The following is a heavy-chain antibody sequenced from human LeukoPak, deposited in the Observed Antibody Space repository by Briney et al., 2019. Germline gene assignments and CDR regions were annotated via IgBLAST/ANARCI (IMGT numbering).Heavy chain of an antibody. CDR2: ISSSGSTI. Sequence: SGGSLRLSCAASGFTFSSYGMHWVRQAPGKGLEWVSYISSSGSTIYYADSVKGRFTISRDNAKNSLYLQMKSLRAEDTAVYYCAKYGPFGVVVPAAMFDYWGQGTLVTVSS. CDR3: AKYGPFGVVVPAAMFDY. D-gene: IGHD2-2*01. J-gene: IGHJ4*02. V-gene: IGHV3-48*04. CDR1: GFTFSSYG.